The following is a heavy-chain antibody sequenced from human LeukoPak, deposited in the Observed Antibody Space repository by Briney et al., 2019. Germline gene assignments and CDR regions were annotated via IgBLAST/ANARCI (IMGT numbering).Heavy chain of an antibody. CDR2: IYYSGST. V-gene: IGHV4-39*01. CDR3: ARQEGLAPDPGYCSSTSCRRYYFAY. Sequence: SETLSLTCTVSGGSISSSSYYWGWIRQPPGKGLEWIGSIYYSGSTYYNPSLKSRVTISVDTSKNQFSLKLSSVTAADTAVYYCARQEGLAPDPGYCSSTSCRRYYFAYWGQGTLVTVSS. J-gene: IGHJ4*02. CDR1: GGSISSSSYY. D-gene: IGHD2-2*01.